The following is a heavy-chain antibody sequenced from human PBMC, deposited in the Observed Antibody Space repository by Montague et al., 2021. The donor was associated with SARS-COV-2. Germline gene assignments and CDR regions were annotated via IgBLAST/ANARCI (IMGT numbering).Heavy chain of an antibody. V-gene: IGHV4-39*01. CDR1: GSSISSSSCY. CDR2: IYYSGST. D-gene: IGHD3-3*01. Sequence: SETLSLTCTVSGSSISSSSCYWGWIHQPPGKGLEWIGSIYYSGSTYYNPSLKSRVTISVDTSKNQFSLKLSSVTAADTAVYYCARHSGRDTIFGVVIIPDAFDIWGQGTMVTVSS. J-gene: IGHJ3*02. CDR3: ARHSGRDTIFGVVIIPDAFDI.